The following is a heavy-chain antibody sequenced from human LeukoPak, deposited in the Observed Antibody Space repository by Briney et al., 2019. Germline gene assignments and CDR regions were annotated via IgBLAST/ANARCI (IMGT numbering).Heavy chain of an antibody. V-gene: IGHV4-59*01. J-gene: IGHJ6*03. CDR1: SDSISSYY. CDR3: ARGGPPGYYYDYYMDV. Sequence: PSETLSLTCTVSSDSISSYYWSWIRQPPGKGLEWIGYIYYSGSTNYNPSLKSRVTISIDTSKNQFSLKLSSVTAADTAVYFCARGGPPGYYYDYYMDVWGKGTTVTISS. CDR2: IYYSGST.